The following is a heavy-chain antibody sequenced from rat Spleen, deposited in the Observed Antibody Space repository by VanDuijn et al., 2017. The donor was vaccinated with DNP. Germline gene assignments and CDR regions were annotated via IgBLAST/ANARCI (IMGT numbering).Heavy chain of an antibody. J-gene: IGHJ3*01. CDR3: TTEEDYGYNWFAY. D-gene: IGHD1-7*01. CDR1: GFTFSNYH. CDR2: INYDGRST. V-gene: IGHV5-20*01. Sequence: EVHLVESGGGLVQPGRSMKLSCAASGFTFSNYHMAWVRQAPKRGLEWVATINYDGRSTYYGDSVKGRFTISRDNAKSTLYLQMESLRAEDTAPYYCTTEEDYGYNWFAYWGQGTLVTVSS.